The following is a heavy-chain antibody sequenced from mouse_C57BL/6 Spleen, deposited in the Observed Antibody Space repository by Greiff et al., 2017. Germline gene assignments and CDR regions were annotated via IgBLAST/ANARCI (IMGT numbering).Heavy chain of an antibody. CDR1: GFTFSSYT. Sequence: EVKLMESGGGLVKPGGSLKLSCAASGFTFSSYTMSWVRQTPEKRLEWVATISGGGGNTYYPDSVKGRFTISRDNAKNTLYLQMSSLRSEDTALYYCARLLRYAMDYWGQGTSVTVSS. CDR3: ARLLRYAMDY. D-gene: IGHD1-1*01. CDR2: ISGGGGNT. V-gene: IGHV5-9*01. J-gene: IGHJ4*01.